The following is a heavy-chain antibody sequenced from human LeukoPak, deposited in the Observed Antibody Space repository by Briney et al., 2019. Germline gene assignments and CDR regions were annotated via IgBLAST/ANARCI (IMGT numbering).Heavy chain of an antibody. D-gene: IGHD1-26*01. Sequence: PSETLSLTCTVSGGSISSSSYSWGWIRQPPGKGLEWIATIYYSGTTYYNPSLKSRVTISVDTSKNQLSLKLSSVTAADTAVYYCATAEWEYFYFDSWGQGALVAVSS. J-gene: IGHJ4*02. CDR1: GGSISSSSYS. CDR2: IYYSGTT. V-gene: IGHV4-39*01. CDR3: ATAEWEYFYFDS.